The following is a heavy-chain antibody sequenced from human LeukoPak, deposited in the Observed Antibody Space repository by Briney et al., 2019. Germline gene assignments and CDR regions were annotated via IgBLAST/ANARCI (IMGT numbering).Heavy chain of an antibody. CDR1: GLSLTTSGMC. Sequence: SGPALVKPTQTLTLTCTFSGLSLTTSGMCVTWIRQPPGKALEWLARIDWDDDEYYSTSLKRRLAISKDTSKNQVVLTMTNLDPVDTAMYYGGRTPHLNYYDSTGYREVWGQGILVTVSS. J-gene: IGHJ4*02. D-gene: IGHD3-16*01. CDR2: IDWDDDE. CDR3: GRTPHLNYYDSTGYREV. V-gene: IGHV2-70*11.